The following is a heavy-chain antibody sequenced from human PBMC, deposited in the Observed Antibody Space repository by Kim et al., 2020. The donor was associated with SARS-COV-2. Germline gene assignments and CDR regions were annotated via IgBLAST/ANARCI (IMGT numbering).Heavy chain of an antibody. J-gene: IGHJ6*01. CDR2: IKQDGSEK. V-gene: IGHV3-7*03. CDR3: ARANEYSSSWYRYYYAVVV. D-gene: IGHD6-13*01. CDR1: GFTFSSYW. Sequence: GGSLRLSCAASGFTFSSYWMSWVRQAPGKGLEWVANIKQDGSEKYYVDSVKGRFTISRDNAKNSLYLQMNSLRAEDTAVYYCARANEYSSSWYRYYYAVVVWGQAATASDSS.